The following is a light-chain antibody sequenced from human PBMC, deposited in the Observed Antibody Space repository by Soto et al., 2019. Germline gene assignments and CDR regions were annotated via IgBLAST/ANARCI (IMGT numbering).Light chain of an antibody. CDR3: SSYAGGNNFGV. CDR1: SSDVGGYNY. Sequence: QSVLTQPPSASGSPGQSVTISCTGTSSDVGGYNYVSWYQQHPGRAPKLMIYEVNKRPSGVPDRFSGSKSGNTASLTVSGLQAEDEAYYYCSSYAGGNNFGVFGTGTKVTVL. J-gene: IGLJ1*01. V-gene: IGLV2-8*01. CDR2: EVN.